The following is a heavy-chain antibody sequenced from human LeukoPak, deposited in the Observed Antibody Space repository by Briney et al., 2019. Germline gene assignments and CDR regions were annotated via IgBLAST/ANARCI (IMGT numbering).Heavy chain of an antibody. CDR3: ASRAVAGLNY. V-gene: IGHV4-38-2*02. J-gene: IGHJ4*02. Sequence: SETLSLTCTVSGYSISSGYYWGWIRQPPGKGLEWIGSIYHSGSTNYNPSLKSRVTISVDKSKNQFSLKLSSVTAADTAVYYCASRAVAGLNYWGQGTLVTVSS. CDR2: IYHSGST. CDR1: GYSISSGYY. D-gene: IGHD6-19*01.